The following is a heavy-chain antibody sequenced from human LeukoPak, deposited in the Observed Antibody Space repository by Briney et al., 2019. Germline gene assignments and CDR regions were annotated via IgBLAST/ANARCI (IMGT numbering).Heavy chain of an antibody. CDR1: GYSFISYY. D-gene: IGHD3-22*01. CDR2: IKPRGGST. CDR3: ARDLDYYDGAGYLGSNLGGDAFDI. J-gene: IGHJ3*02. Sequence: ASVKVSCMASGYSFISYYMHWVRQAPGQGLEWMGIIKPRGGSTSYAQKFQVRVTMTRDTSTSTVYMELSSLRSEDTAVYYCARDLDYYDGAGYLGSNLGGDAFDIWGQGTMVTVSS. V-gene: IGHV1-46*01.